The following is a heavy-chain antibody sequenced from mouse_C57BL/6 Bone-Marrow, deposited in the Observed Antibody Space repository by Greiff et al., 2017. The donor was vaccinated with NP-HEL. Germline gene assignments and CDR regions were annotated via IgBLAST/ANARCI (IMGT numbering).Heavy chain of an antibody. CDR3: ARLTTVVATDWYFDV. D-gene: IGHD1-1*01. CDR2: ISYDGSN. V-gene: IGHV3-6*01. Sequence: EVKLQESGPGLVKPSQSLSLTCSVTGYSITSGYYWNWIRHFPGNKLEWMGYISYDGSNNYNPSLKNRISITPDTSKNQFFLKLNSVTTEDTATYYCARLTTVVATDWYFDVWGTGTTVTVSS. CDR1: GYSITSGYY. J-gene: IGHJ1*03.